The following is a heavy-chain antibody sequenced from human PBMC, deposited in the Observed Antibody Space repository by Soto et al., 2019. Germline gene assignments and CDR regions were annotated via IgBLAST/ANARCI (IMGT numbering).Heavy chain of an antibody. J-gene: IGHJ5*02. V-gene: IGHV4-31*03. CDR2: IYYSGST. CDR3: ARVGGINWFDP. CDR1: GGSISSGGYY. Sequence: QVQLQESGPGLVKPSQTLSLTCTVSGGSISSGGYYWSWIRQHPGKGLEWIGYIYYSGSTYYNPSLKSRFTISGETSKNQSPLKLSSVTAADTAVYYCARVGGINWFDPWGQETLVTVSS. D-gene: IGHD1-20*01.